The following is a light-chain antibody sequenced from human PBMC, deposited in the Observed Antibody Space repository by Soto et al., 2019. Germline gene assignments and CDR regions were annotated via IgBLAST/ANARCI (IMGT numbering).Light chain of an antibody. Sequence: EFVVTQSPATLSVSPGERATLSCRASQTVINKLAWFQQEPGQAPRLLIYDASTRATGIPARFSGSGSGTEFTLTISSLQSEDFAVYYCQQYNDWLWTFGQGTKVDIK. CDR2: DAS. CDR3: QQYNDWLWT. CDR1: QTVINK. V-gene: IGKV3-15*01. J-gene: IGKJ1*01.